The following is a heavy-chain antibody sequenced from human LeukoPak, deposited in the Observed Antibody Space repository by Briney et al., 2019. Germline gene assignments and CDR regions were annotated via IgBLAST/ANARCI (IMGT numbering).Heavy chain of an antibody. V-gene: IGHV4-34*01. CDR3: ARGFGYGDYAVDY. J-gene: IGHJ4*02. D-gene: IGHD4-17*01. CDR1: GGSFSGYY. Sequence: PSETLSLTCAVYGGSFSGYYWTWIRQPPGKGLEWIGEINHSGSTNYNPSLKSRVTTSVDTSKNQFSLKLRSVTAADTAVYYCARGFGYGDYAVDYWGQGTLVTVSS. CDR2: INHSGST.